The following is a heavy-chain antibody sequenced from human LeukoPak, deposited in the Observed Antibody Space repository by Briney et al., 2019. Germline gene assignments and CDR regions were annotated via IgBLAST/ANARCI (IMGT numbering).Heavy chain of an antibody. J-gene: IGHJ4*02. D-gene: IGHD3-3*01. Sequence: GASVKVSCKASGYTFTSYAMNWVRQAPGQGLEWMGWINTNTGNPTYAQGFTGRFVFSLDTSVSTAYLQISSLKAEVTAVYYCARVGYDFWSGYLELDYWGQGTLVTVSS. CDR3: ARVGYDFWSGYLELDY. CDR1: GYTFTSYA. V-gene: IGHV7-4-1*02. CDR2: INTNTGNP.